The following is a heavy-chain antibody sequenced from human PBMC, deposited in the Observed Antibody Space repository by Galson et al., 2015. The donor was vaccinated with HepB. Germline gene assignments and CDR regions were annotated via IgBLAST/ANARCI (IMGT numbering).Heavy chain of an antibody. Sequence: SLRLSCAASGFTFSSYAMHWVRQAPGKGLEWVAVISYVGSNKYYADSVKGRFTISRDNSKDTLYLQMNSLRAEDTAVYYCARIPLSLSIAVAGIGGDYWGKGTTVTVSS. V-gene: IGHV3-30*04. CDR3: ARIPLSLSIAVAGIGGDY. CDR1: GFTFSSYA. CDR2: ISYVGSNK. J-gene: IGHJ6*04. D-gene: IGHD6-19*01.